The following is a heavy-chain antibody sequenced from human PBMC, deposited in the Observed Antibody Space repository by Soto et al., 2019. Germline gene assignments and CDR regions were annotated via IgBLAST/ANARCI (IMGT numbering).Heavy chain of an antibody. J-gene: IGHJ4*02. Sequence: ASVKVSCKASGYTFTSNGISLVRQAPGQGLEWIGWISTYNGNTNYAQKPQGRVTMTRDTSTSIAYMELRDLRSDDTAVYYCARDGYGDYGYWGQGSLVTVSS. CDR2: ISTYNGNT. CDR1: GYTFTSNG. D-gene: IGHD4-17*01. CDR3: ARDGYGDYGY. V-gene: IGHV1-18*01.